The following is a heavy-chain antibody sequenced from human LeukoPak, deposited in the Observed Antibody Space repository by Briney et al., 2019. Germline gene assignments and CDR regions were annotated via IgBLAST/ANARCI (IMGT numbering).Heavy chain of an antibody. V-gene: IGHV3-21*01. CDR1: GFTFSSYS. CDR2: ISSSSYI. CDR3: ARDPPIREVAVAGRPLDY. Sequence: PGGSLRLSCAASGFTFSSYSMNWVRQAPGKGLEWVSSISSSSYIYYADSVKGRFTISRDNAKNSLYLQMNSLRAENTAVYYCARDPPIREVAVAGRPLDYWGQGTLVTVSS. D-gene: IGHD6-19*01. J-gene: IGHJ4*02.